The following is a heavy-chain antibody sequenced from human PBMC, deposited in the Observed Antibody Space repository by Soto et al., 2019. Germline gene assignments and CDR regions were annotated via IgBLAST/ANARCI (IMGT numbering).Heavy chain of an antibody. J-gene: IGHJ3*02. CDR3: AKYGSGNYGAYALDI. CDR1: GFTFSSYW. V-gene: IGHV3-7*01. D-gene: IGHD3-10*01. CDR2: INPGGREK. Sequence: EVQLVESGGGLVQPGGSLRLSCAASGFTFSSYWMSWVRQAPGKGLEWVANINPGGREKNYVNSVKGRFSISRDDAERSHHLQMNSLRAEDTAVYYCAKYGSGNYGAYALDIWGQGTMVTVSS.